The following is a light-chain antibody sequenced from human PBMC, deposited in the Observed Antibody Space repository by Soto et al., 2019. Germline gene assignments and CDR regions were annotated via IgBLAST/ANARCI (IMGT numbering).Light chain of an antibody. CDR2: KAS. J-gene: IGKJ5*01. CDR3: QQYKIYPIT. V-gene: IGKV1-5*03. Sequence: DIPMTQSPSTLSASVGDRVTITCRASQSIDSWLAWYQQKPGKAPKVLIYKASSLESGVPARFSGSGSGTDFTLTISSLQPDDSASYYCQQYKIYPITFGQGTRLEIK. CDR1: QSIDSW.